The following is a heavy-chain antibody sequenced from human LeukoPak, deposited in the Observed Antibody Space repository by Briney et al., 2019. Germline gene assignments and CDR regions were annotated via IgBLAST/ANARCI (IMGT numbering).Heavy chain of an antibody. CDR2: IYYSGST. Sequence: PSETLSLTCTVSGGSISSSSYYWGWIRQPPGKGLEWIGSIYYSGSTYYNPSLKSRVTISVDTSKNHFSLKLSSVTAADTAVYYCARAEHQTGTYYDFWSGYPRGGYFDYWGQGTLVTVSS. CDR3: ARAEHQTGTYYDFWSGYPRGGYFDY. D-gene: IGHD3-3*01. CDR1: GGSISSSSYY. J-gene: IGHJ4*02. V-gene: IGHV4-39*07.